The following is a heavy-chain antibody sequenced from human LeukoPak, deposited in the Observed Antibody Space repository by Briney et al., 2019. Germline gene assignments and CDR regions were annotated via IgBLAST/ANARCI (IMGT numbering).Heavy chain of an antibody. CDR2: IYSGGGT. CDR3: VGEGKY. J-gene: IGHJ4*02. V-gene: IGHV3-53*01. D-gene: IGHD4-17*01. Sequence: GGSLRLSCAASGLSVTNTYMTWVRQAPGKGLEWVSVIYSGGGTNYADSLKGRFSISRDNSKNTLYLQMNSLRAEDTAVYYCVGEGKYWGQGTLVTVSS. CDR1: GLSVTNTY.